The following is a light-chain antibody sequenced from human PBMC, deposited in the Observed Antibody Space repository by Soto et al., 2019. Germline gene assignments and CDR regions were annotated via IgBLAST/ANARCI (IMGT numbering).Light chain of an antibody. Sequence: QSVLTQPPSTSGTPGQRVTISCSGNSSNIGSNTVNWYQQLPGAAPKLLIYSNDQRPSGVPDRLSGSKSGTSASLAFSGLQSEDEADYYCAAWDDSLNVVVFGGGTQLTVL. J-gene: IGLJ2*01. CDR1: SSNIGSNT. V-gene: IGLV1-44*01. CDR3: AAWDDSLNVVV. CDR2: SND.